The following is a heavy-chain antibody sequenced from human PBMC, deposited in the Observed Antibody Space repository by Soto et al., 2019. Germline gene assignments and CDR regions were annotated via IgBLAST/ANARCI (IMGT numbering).Heavy chain of an antibody. J-gene: IGHJ5*02. CDR1: GFTFSSYA. CDR3: ARADCTNGVCYNWFDP. D-gene: IGHD2-8*01. CDR2: ISGSGGST. V-gene: IGHV3-23*01. Sequence: GGSLRLSCAASGFTFSSYAMSWVRQAPGKGLEWVSAISGSGGSTYYADSVKGRFTISRDNSKNTLYLQMNSLRAEDTAVYYCARADCTNGVCYNWFDPWGQGTLVTVSS.